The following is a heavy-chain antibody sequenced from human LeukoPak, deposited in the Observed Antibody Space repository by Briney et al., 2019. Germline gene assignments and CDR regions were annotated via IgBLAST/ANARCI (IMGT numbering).Heavy chain of an antibody. CDR2: MNPNSGNT. D-gene: IGHD6-19*01. CDR3: ARDHPVRSSGWYGVYY. Sequence: GASVKVSCKASGYTFTSYDINWVRQATGQGLEWMGWMNPNSGNTGYAQKFQGRVTITRNTSISTAYMELSSLRSEDTAVYYCARDHPVRSSGWYGVYYWGQGTPVTVSS. J-gene: IGHJ4*02. CDR1: GYTFTSYD. V-gene: IGHV1-8*03.